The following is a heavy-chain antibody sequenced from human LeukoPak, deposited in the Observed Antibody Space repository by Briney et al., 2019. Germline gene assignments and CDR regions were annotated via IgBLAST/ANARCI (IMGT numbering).Heavy chain of an antibody. J-gene: IGHJ4*02. CDR3: ARDPYSSGAAYYFDY. D-gene: IGHD6-19*01. Sequence: LSLTCAVYGGSFSGYYWSWIRQPPGKGLEWVSYISSSGSTIYYADSVKGRFTISRDNAKNSLYLQMNSLRAEDTAVYYCARDPYSSGAAYYFDYWGQGTLVTVSS. CDR2: ISSSGSTI. CDR1: GGSFSGYY. V-gene: IGHV3-11*04.